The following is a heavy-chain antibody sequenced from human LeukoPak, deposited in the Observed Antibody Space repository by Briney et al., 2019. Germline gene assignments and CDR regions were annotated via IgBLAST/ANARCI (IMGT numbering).Heavy chain of an antibody. J-gene: IGHJ6*02. Sequence: PGGSLKLSCAASGFTFSGSTLHWVRRASGQGVEWGGLIRNKANNYATAYAASVRGRFTISRDDSKNTAYLQMNRLKTEDTAVYYCTRQVGTVSGVDVWGQGTTVTVSS. CDR2: IRNKANNYAT. V-gene: IGHV3-73*01. D-gene: IGHD3-10*01. CDR3: TRQVGTVSGVDV. CDR1: GFTFSGST.